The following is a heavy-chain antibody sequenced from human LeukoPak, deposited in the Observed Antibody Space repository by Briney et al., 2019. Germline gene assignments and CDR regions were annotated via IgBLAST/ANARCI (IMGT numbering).Heavy chain of an antibody. D-gene: IGHD6-19*01. CDR1: GFTFSSYT. Sequence: GGSLRLSCAASGFTFSSYTMNWVRQAPGKGLEWVSSISSSSSYIYYADSVKGRFTISRDNAKNSLYLQMNSLRAEDTAVYYCARNIAVADSPSDYWGQGTLVTVSS. CDR3: ARNIAVADSPSDY. CDR2: ISSSSSYI. J-gene: IGHJ4*02. V-gene: IGHV3-21*01.